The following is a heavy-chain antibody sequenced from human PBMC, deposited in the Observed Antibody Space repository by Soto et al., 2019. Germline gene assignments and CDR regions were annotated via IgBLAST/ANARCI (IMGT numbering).Heavy chain of an antibody. CDR1: GFTFSSYG. V-gene: IGHV3-33*01. J-gene: IGHJ6*03. CDR2: IWYDGSNK. CDR3: ARSPEWLNGYYYMDV. D-gene: IGHD3-3*01. Sequence: GGSLRLSCAASGFTFSSYGMHWVRQAPGKGLEWVAVIWYDGSNKYYADSVKGRFTISRDNSKNTLYLQMNSLRAEDTAVYYCARSPEWLNGYYYMDVWGKGTTVTVSS.